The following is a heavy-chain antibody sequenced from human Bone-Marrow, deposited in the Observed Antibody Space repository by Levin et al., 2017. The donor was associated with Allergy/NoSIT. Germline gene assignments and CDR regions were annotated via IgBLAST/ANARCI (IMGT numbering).Heavy chain of an antibody. CDR1: GGTFSSYA. J-gene: IGHJ4*02. CDR2: IIPILGIA. CDR3: ARDGDYYGSGSRD. Sequence: KISCKASGGTFSSYAISWVRQAPGQGLEWMGRIIPILGIANYAQKFQGRVTITADKSTSTAYMELSSLRSEDTAVYYCARDGDYYGSGSRDWGQGTLVTVSS. V-gene: IGHV1-69*04. D-gene: IGHD3-10*01.